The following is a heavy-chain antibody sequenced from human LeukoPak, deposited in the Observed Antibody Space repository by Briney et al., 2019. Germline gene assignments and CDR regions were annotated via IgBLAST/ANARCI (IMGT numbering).Heavy chain of an antibody. CDR3: ARDRTGRNTAQDDY. J-gene: IGHJ4*02. Sequence: SETLSLTCTVSGGSISSYYWSWIRQPAGKGLEWIGRIYISGSTNYNPSLKSRVTMSVDTSKNQFSLKLSSVTAADTAVYYCARDRTGRNTAQDDYWGQGTLATVSS. V-gene: IGHV4-4*07. CDR2: IYISGST. CDR1: GGSISSYY. D-gene: IGHD5-18*01.